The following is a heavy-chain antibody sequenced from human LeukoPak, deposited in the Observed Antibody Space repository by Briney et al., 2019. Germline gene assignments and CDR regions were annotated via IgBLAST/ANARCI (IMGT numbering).Heavy chain of an antibody. V-gene: IGHV3-49*04. CDR2: IRSKAYGGTT. CDR3: TRDVSSGYYPLFDY. J-gene: IGHJ4*02. D-gene: IGHD3-22*01. CDR1: GFTFGDYA. Sequence: GGSLRLSCTASGFTFGDYAMSWVRQAPGKGLECVGFIRSKAYGGTTEYAASVKGRFTISRDDSKSIAYLQMNSLKTEDTAVYYCTRDVSSGYYPLFDYWGQGTLVTVSS.